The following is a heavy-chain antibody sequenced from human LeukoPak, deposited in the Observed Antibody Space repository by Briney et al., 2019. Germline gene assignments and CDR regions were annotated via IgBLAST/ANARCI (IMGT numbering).Heavy chain of an antibody. CDR3: ARRAGGYSNWFDP. Sequence: PSETLSLTCTVSGGSISSYYWSWIRQPPGKGLEWIGYIYYSGSTNYNPSLKSRVTISVDTSKNQFSLKLSSVTAADTAVYYCARRAGGYSNWFDPWGQGTLVTVSS. D-gene: IGHD4-23*01. CDR1: GGSISSYY. V-gene: IGHV4-59*08. J-gene: IGHJ5*02. CDR2: IYYSGST.